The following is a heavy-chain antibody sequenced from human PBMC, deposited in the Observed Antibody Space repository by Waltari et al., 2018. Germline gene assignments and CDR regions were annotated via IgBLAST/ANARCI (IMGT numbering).Heavy chain of an antibody. CDR3: AREGWLQLEYFQH. CDR2: IYYSGST. CDR1: GGSISRGAYY. V-gene: IGHV4-30-4*08. Sequence: QVQLQESGPGLVKPSQTLSLTCTVPGGSISRGAYYLSWIRQPPGKGLEWIGYIYYSGSTYYNPSLKSRVTISVDTSKNQFSLKLSSVTAADTAVYYCAREGWLQLEYFQHWGQGTLVTVSS. D-gene: IGHD1-1*01. J-gene: IGHJ1*01.